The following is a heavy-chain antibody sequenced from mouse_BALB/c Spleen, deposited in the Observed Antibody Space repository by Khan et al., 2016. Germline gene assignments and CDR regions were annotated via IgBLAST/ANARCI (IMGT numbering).Heavy chain of an antibody. D-gene: IGHD2-2*01. J-gene: IGHJ2*01. CDR3: ARSGYGYDY. V-gene: IGHV1-80*01. CDR2: IYPGEGDT. Sequence: QVQLQQSGAELVRPGSSVKISCKASGYAFSIYWMNWVKQRPGQGLEWIGQIYPGEGDTDYNGKFKDKATLTADKSSSTAYMQLSSLTSEDSAVYFCARSGYGYDYWGQGTTLTVSS. CDR1: GYAFSIYW.